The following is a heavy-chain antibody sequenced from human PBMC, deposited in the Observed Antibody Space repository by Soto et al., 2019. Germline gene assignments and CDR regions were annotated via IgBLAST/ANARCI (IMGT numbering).Heavy chain of an antibody. CDR2: ISYDGSNK. V-gene: IGHV3-30-3*01. CDR3: ASEQLAVLRGVLDY. D-gene: IGHD1-1*01. Sequence: VQLVESGGGVVQPGRSLRLSCAASGFTFSSYAMHWVRQAPGKGLEWVAVISYDGSNKYYADSVKGRFTISRDNSKNTLYLQMNSLRAEDTAVYSCASEQLAVLRGVLDYWGQGTLVTVSS. J-gene: IGHJ4*02. CDR1: GFTFSSYA.